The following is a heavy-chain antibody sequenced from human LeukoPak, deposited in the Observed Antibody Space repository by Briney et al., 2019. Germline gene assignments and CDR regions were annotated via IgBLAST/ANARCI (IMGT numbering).Heavy chain of an antibody. CDR2: INPNSGGT. V-gene: IGHV1-2*02. J-gene: IGHJ4*02. Sequence: ASVKVSCKASGYTFTGYYMHWVRQAPGHGLEWMGWINPNSGGTNYAQKFQGRVTMTRDTSISTAYMELSRLRSDDTAVYYCARDLRVAAAGTGYWGQGTLVTVSS. D-gene: IGHD6-13*01. CDR3: ARDLRVAAAGTGY. CDR1: GYTFTGYY.